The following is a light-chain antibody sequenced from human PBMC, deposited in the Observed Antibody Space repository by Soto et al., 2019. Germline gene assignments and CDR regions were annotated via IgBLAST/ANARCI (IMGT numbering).Light chain of an antibody. CDR3: QQYGSSPRT. CDR1: QSVSSSF. Sequence: IVLTQSPGTLSLSPWERATLSCRASQSVSSSFLAWYQQKVGQAPRLLIYGASSRATGIPDRFSGSGSGTDFTLTISRLEPEDFAVYYCQQYGSSPRTFGQGTKVDIK. J-gene: IGKJ1*01. V-gene: IGKV3-20*01. CDR2: GAS.